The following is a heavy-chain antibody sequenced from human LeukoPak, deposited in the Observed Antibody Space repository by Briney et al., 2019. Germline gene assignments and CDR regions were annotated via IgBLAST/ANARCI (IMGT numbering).Heavy chain of an antibody. CDR3: AREGAVGEYFDY. CDR2: ISAYNGNT. D-gene: IGHD2-2*01. CDR1: GYTLTTYG. V-gene: IGHV1-18*01. J-gene: IGHJ4*02. Sequence: ASVRVSCKASGYTLTTYGINWVRQAPGQGLEWMGWISAYNGNTNYAQNLQGRVTMTTDTSTSTAYMELRSLRSDDTAVYYCAREGAVGEYFDYWGQGTLVTVSS.